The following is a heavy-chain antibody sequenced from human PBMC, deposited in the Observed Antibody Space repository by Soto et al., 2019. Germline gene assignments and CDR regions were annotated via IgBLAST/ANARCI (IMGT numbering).Heavy chain of an antibody. V-gene: IGHV4-30-4*01. Sequence: PSETLSLTCTVSGGSISSGDYYWSWIRQPPGKGLEWIGYIYYSGSTYYNPSLKSRVTISVDTSKNQFSLKLSSVTAADTAVYYCARGGIVGPRGPSDWGQGTLVTVSS. CDR2: IYYSGST. D-gene: IGHD1-26*01. CDR1: GGSISSGDYY. CDR3: ARGGIVGPRGPSD. J-gene: IGHJ4*02.